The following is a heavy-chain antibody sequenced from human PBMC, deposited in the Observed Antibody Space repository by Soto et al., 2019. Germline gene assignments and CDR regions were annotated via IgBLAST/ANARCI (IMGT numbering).Heavy chain of an antibody. D-gene: IGHD3-9*01. V-gene: IGHV4-59*01. J-gene: IGHJ3*02. CDR2: IFYRVSD. CDR3: ARRGRRYSDYLSRPQTVGGFDI. CDR1: GASIASYS. Sequence: VQLQESGPGLVRPSETLSLTCSVSGASIASYSWNWIRQSPGKGLEWIGNIFYRVSDNYDPSLRIRVTISIDTSRNQVSLTLSSVTAADTAVYYCARRGRRYSDYLSRPQTVGGFDIWGQGTLVIVSS.